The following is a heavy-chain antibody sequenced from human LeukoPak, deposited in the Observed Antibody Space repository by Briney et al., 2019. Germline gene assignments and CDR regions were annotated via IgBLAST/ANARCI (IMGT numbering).Heavy chain of an antibody. J-gene: IGHJ4*02. CDR2: IGYNGNEK. D-gene: IGHD4-17*01. Sequence: GRSLRLSCVASGFTFSNYGMHWVRQAPGKGLEWVSFIGYNGNEKQYADSVKGRFTISRDNSKNTLYLQMNSLRAEDTAVYYCARESGSVTSEVDFDYWGQGTLVTVSS. CDR3: ARESGSVTSEVDFDY. CDR1: GFTFSNYG. V-gene: IGHV3-33*08.